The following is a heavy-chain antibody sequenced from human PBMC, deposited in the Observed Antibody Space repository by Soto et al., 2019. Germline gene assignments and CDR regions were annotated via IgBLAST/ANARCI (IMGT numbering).Heavy chain of an antibody. Sequence: EVQLVESGGGLIQPGGSLRLSCVASGFIVSSNQMSWVRQAPGKGLEWVSVIYSGHTTYYADSVEGRFTISRDDSKNTLYLQMNSLRAEDTAVYYCAKDLPYSGSYDNWGQGTLVTVSS. J-gene: IGHJ4*02. CDR2: IYSGHTT. D-gene: IGHD1-26*01. CDR1: GFIVSSNQ. CDR3: AKDLPYSGSYDN. V-gene: IGHV3-53*01.